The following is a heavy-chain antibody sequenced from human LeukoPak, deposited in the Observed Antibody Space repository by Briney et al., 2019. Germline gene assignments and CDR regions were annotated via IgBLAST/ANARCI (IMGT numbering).Heavy chain of an antibody. D-gene: IGHD3-10*01. V-gene: IGHV1-46*01. CDR2: INPSGGTT. CDR1: GYTFTTYY. J-gene: IGHJ4*02. Sequence: GASVKVSCEASGYTFTTYYMHWVRQAPGQGLEWMGIINPSGGTTSYAQKFQGRVTMTRDTSTSTVYMELSNLRSEDTAVYYCARDGYGYYFGSGSSYYFDYCGQGTLVTVSS. CDR3: ARDGYGYYFGSGSSYYFDY.